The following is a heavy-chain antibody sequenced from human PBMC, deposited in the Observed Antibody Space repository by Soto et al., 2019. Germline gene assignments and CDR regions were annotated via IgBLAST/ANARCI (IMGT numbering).Heavy chain of an antibody. V-gene: IGHV3-33*01. CDR2: IWYDGSNK. J-gene: IGHJ5*02. Sequence: PGGSLRLSCAASGFTFSSYGMHWVRQAPGKGLEWVAVIWYDGSNKYYADSVKGRFTISRDNSKNTLYLQMNSLRAEDTAVYYCARGVALYYGSGTPRWFDPWGQGTLVTVSS. CDR1: GFTFSSYG. CDR3: ARGVALYYGSGTPRWFDP. D-gene: IGHD3-10*01.